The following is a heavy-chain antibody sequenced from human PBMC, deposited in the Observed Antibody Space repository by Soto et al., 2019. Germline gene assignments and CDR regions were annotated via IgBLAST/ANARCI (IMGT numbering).Heavy chain of an antibody. D-gene: IGHD4-17*01. CDR1: GFTFTSSA. CDR3: AASEVTTVTTFDG. CDR2: IVVGSGNT. Sequence: SVKVSCKASGFTFTSSAMQWVRQARGQRLEWIGWIVVGSGNTNYAQKFQERVTITRDMSTSTAYMELSSLRSEDTAVYYCAASEVTTVTTFDGWGQGTLVTVSS. J-gene: IGHJ4*02. V-gene: IGHV1-58*02.